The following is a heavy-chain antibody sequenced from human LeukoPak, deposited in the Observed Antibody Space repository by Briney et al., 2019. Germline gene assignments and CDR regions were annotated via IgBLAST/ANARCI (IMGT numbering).Heavy chain of an antibody. D-gene: IGHD6-19*01. Sequence: SGPTLENPTQTLTLTCTFSGFSLSTSGVGVGWIRQPPGKALEWLALIYWNDDKRYSPSLKSRLTITKDTSKNQVVLTMTNMDPVDTATYYCAHSTEEQWLTPFDYWGQGTLVTVSS. CDR2: IYWNDDK. J-gene: IGHJ4*02. CDR3: AHSTEEQWLTPFDY. V-gene: IGHV2-5*01. CDR1: GFSLSTSGVG.